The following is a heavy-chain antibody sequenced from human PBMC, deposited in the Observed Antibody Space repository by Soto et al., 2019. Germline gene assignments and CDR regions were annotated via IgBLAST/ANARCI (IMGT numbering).Heavy chain of an antibody. CDR2: IYYSGST. Sequence: QVQLQESGPGLVKPSQTLSLTCTVSGGSISSGGYYWSWIRQHPGKGLEWIGYIYYSGSTYYNPSLKTRVTISVDTSKNQFSLKLSSVTAADTAVYYCARGAHYSSPFRWFDPWGQGTLVTVSS. CDR1: GGSISSGGYY. V-gene: IGHV4-31*03. CDR3: ARGAHYSSPFRWFDP. J-gene: IGHJ5*02. D-gene: IGHD6-13*01.